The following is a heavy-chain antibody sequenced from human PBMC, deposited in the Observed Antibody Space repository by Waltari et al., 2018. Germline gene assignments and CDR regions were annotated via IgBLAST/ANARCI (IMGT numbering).Heavy chain of an antibody. CDR1: GYHFTNFA. D-gene: IGHD1-26*01. J-gene: IGHJ4*02. Sequence: QVQVLQSGAEVKKPGASVKISCQVSGYHFTNFAVHWVRLAPGQKFEWLGWVNVGVGSTKTSQKFNDRLTFTKDTSATTVYMKLRGLTSQDTAVYYCATRHLLQGLVETAYWGQGTQVNVST. V-gene: IGHV1-3*01. CDR2: VNVGVGST. CDR3: ATRHLLQGLVETAY.